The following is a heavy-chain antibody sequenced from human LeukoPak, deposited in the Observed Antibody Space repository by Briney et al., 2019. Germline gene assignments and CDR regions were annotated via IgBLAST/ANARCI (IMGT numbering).Heavy chain of an antibody. CDR1: GYTFTGYY. D-gene: IGHD3-22*01. CDR2: INPDSGGT. Sequence: GASVTVSCKASGYTFTGYYIHWVRQAPGQGLEWMGLINPDSGGTDYAQKFQGRVTMNRDTSISKAYLELSRQPSDDPAGYYCARGREVDTGGYYLDGYWGQGILVTVSA. J-gene: IGHJ4*02. CDR3: ARGREVDTGGYYLDGY. V-gene: IGHV1-2*02.